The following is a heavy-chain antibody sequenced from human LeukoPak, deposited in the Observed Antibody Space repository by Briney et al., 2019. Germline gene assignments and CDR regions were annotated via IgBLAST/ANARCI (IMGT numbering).Heavy chain of an antibody. J-gene: IGHJ5*02. Sequence: KTSETLSLTCTVSGGSISSYYWSWIRQPPGKGLEWIGYISHSGSTNYNPSLKSRVTISVDTSKNHFSLKLTSVTAADTAVYYCARQGYSSGWYNWFDPWGQGTLVTVSS. V-gene: IGHV4-59*08. CDR2: ISHSGST. D-gene: IGHD6-19*01. CDR3: ARQGYSSGWYNWFDP. CDR1: GGSISSYY.